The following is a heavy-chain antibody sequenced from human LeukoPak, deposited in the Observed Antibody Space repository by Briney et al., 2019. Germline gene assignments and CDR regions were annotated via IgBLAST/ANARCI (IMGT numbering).Heavy chain of an antibody. D-gene: IGHD2-15*01. Sequence: PSQTLSLTRAVSGGSISSGGYSWSWIRQPPGKGLEWIGYIYHSGSTYYNPSLKSRVTISVDRSKNQFSLKLSSVTAADTAVYYCARDQGHCSGGSCLNWFDPWGQGTLVTVSS. J-gene: IGHJ5*02. V-gene: IGHV4-30-2*01. CDR2: IYHSGST. CDR1: GGSISSGGYS. CDR3: ARDQGHCSGGSCLNWFDP.